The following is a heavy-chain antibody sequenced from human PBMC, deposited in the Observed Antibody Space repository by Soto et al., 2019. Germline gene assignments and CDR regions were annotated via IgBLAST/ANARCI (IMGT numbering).Heavy chain of an antibody. V-gene: IGHV3-48*01. CDR2: ISSSSYTI. CDR3: ARDLDV. Sequence: EVQLVESGGGLVQPGGSLRLSCAASGFTFSTYTMNWVRQTPEKGLEWVSYISSSSYTIYYADSVKGRFTISIDNAKNSLHLQMNSLRAEDTAVYYCARDLDVWGQGTTVTVSS. J-gene: IGHJ6*02. CDR1: GFTFSTYT.